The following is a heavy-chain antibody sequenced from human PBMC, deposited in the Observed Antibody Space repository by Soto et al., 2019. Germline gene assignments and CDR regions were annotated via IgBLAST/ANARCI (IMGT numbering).Heavy chain of an antibody. D-gene: IGHD2-15*01. V-gene: IGHV3-74*01. J-gene: IGHJ4*02. CDR2: INSDGSST. CDR1: GFTFSSYW. CDR3: ARVYCSGGSCYHIHY. Sequence: GGSLRLSCAASGFTFSSYWMHWVRQAPGKGLVWVSRINSDGSSTSYADSVKGRFTISRDNAKNTLHLQMKSLRAEDTAVYYCARVYCSGGSCYHIHYSGQATLVTVSS.